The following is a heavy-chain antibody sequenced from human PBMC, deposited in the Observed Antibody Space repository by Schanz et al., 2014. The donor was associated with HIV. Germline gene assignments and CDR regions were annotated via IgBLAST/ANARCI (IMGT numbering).Heavy chain of an antibody. Sequence: EVQLVESGGGLEQPGGSLRLSCAASGFNFNNYAMTWVRQAPGKGLEWVSSISESGGRSYYADSVNGRFTISRDNSKNTLYLQMTTLRTEDTAVYYCAKPEYDSRGNSQSHFDSWGQGTLVTVS. J-gene: IGHJ4*02. CDR1: GFNFNNYA. CDR3: AKPEYDSRGNSQSHFDS. V-gene: IGHV3-23*04. D-gene: IGHD3-22*01. CDR2: ISESGGRS.